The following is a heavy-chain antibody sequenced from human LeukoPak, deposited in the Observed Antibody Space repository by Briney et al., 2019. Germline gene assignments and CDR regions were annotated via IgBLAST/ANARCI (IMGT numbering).Heavy chain of an antibody. CDR2: IKKDGSEQ. D-gene: IGHD6-13*01. CDR1: GFSFSDHW. Sequence: GGSLRLSCVASGFSFSDHWMNWFRQAPGKGLEWVATIKKDGSEQYYVDSMKGRLTISRDNAKNTPYLQMNSLRAEDTAVYYCAKDLAAATSNSYFDYWGQGTLVTVSS. V-gene: IGHV3-7*01. CDR3: AKDLAAATSNSYFDY. J-gene: IGHJ4*02.